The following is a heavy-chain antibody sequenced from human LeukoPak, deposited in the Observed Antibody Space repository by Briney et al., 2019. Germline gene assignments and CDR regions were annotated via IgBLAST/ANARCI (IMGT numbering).Heavy chain of an antibody. CDR3: LTRLRSTNGVDY. V-gene: IGHV3-15*01. CDR1: GFTFTNAW. Sequence: GGSLRLFCAASGFTFTNAWMNWVSQAPGKGLEWVGRIKSKTDGGAIHYAAPVRGRFSISRDDSINTLYQQMDSLKAEDTAVYYCLTRLRSTNGVDYWGQGTLVTVSS. CDR2: IKSKTDGGAI. D-gene: IGHD2-8*01. J-gene: IGHJ4*01.